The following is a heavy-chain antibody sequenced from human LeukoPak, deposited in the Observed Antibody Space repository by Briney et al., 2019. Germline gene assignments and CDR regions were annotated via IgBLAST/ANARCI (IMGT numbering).Heavy chain of an antibody. CDR1: GLTFRSYW. D-gene: IGHD7-27*01. Sequence: GGSLRLSCTFSGLTFRSYWMNWVRQAPGKGLEWVANINPGGNEIRSVDSVKGRSIISRDNAKNSLDLQMSSLRVEDTAVYYCMCWGTDNHWGQGILVAVSS. CDR2: INPGGNEI. CDR3: MCWGTDNH. V-gene: IGHV3-7*01. J-gene: IGHJ4*02.